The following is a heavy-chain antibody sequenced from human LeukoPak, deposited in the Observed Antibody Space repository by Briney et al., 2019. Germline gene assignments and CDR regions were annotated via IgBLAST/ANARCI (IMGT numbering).Heavy chain of an antibody. J-gene: IGHJ6*02. Sequence: SKTLSLTCTVSGGSISSYYWSWIRQPLGKGLEWIGYIYYSGSTNYNPSLKSRVTISVDTSKNQFSLKLSSVTAADTAVYYCARSYVRGVIYYGMDVWGQGTTVTVSS. CDR3: ARSYVRGVIYYGMDV. D-gene: IGHD3-10*02. CDR1: GGSISSYY. CDR2: IYYSGST. V-gene: IGHV4-59*01.